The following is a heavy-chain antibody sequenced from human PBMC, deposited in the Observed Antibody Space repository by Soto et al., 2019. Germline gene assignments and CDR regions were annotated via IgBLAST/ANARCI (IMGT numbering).Heavy chain of an antibody. CDR1: GGSVSSSSYY. J-gene: IGHJ4*02. Sequence: QLQLQESGPGLVKPSETLSLACTVSGGSVSSSSYYWGWIRQPPGKGLEWIGNIYYSGSTDYNPSPKSRVTIAVDTSQNQFSLRLASVTAADTAVYYCARKPRGWSGSYFGYFDYWGQGTLVTVSS. CDR2: IYYSGST. V-gene: IGHV4-39*01. CDR3: ARKPRGWSGSYFGYFDY. D-gene: IGHD1-26*01.